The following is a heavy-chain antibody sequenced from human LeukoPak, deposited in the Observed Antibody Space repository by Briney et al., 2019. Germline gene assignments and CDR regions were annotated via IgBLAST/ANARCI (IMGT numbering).Heavy chain of an antibody. CDR2: ISSSSSTI. J-gene: IGHJ3*02. CDR1: GFTFSSYS. Sequence: PGGSLRLSCAASGFTFSSYSMNWVRQAPGKGLEWVSYISSSSSTIYYADSVKGRFTISRDNAKNSLYLQMNSLRAEDTAVYYCARDSGVFYGGYNYRGDAFDIWGQGTMVTVSS. D-gene: IGHD5-24*01. V-gene: IGHV3-48*04. CDR3: ARDSGVFYGGYNYRGDAFDI.